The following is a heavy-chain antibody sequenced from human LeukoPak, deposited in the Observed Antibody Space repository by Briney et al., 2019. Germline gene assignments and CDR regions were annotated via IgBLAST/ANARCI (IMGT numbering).Heavy chain of an antibody. J-gene: IGHJ4*02. D-gene: IGHD6-6*01. CDR3: ARDDSSSYYYFDY. Sequence: VKVSCKASGGTFSSYTISWVRQAPGQGLEWIGRIIPILAIANYAQKFQDRVTITADKSTSTAYMELSSLRSEDTAVYYCARDDSSSYYYFDYCGQGTLVTVSS. V-gene: IGHV1-69*10. CDR1: GGTFSSYT. CDR2: IIPILAIA.